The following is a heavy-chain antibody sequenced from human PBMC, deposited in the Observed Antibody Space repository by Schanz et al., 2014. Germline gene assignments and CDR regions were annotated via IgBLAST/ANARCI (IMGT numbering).Heavy chain of an antibody. CDR3: AKDVRPVANTVHFYYMDV. V-gene: IGHV1-3*01. Sequence: QVQLVQSGAEVKKPGASVKVSCKASGYTFTSYSIHWVRQAPGQGLEWMGWINVGNGNMKYSQKFQGRVTITRDTSASTAYMELTSLRSEDTAVYYCAKDVRPVANTVHFYYMDVWGQGTTVTVSS. D-gene: IGHD6-19*01. J-gene: IGHJ6*02. CDR1: GYTFTSYS. CDR2: INVGNGNM.